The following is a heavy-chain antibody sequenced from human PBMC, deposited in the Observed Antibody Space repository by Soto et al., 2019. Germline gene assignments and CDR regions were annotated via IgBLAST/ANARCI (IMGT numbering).Heavy chain of an antibody. D-gene: IGHD1-26*01. CDR2: IDSTSMHI. V-gene: IGHV3-21*01. J-gene: IGHJ4*02. CDR1: GFTFSSNS. CDR3: ARLVGAYQHYLDY. Sequence: AGGSLRLSCAASGFTFSSNSMIWVRQAPGKGLEWVSYIDSTSMHIYYADSVKGRFTITRDNAKKSVYLQMTSLRAEDTAVYYCARLVGAYQHYLDYWGQGTLVTVSS.